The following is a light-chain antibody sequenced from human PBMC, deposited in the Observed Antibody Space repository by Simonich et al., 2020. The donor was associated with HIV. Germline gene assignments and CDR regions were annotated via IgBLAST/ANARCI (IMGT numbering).Light chain of an antibody. J-gene: IGLJ2*01. CDR2: DVR. Sequence: QSALTQPASVSGSPGQSITISCTGTSSDVGGYNYVSWYQQHPGKAPKLMIYDVRKRPSGVSNRFSGAKSGNTASLTISRLRAEDEADDYCSSYTGISTVVFGGGTKLTVL. CDR1: SSDVGGYNY. CDR3: SSYTGISTVV. V-gene: IGLV2-14*03.